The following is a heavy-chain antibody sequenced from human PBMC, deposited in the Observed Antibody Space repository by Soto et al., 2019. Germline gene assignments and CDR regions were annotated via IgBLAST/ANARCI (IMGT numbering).Heavy chain of an antibody. D-gene: IGHD3-16*01. J-gene: IGHJ4*02. V-gene: IGHV1-8*02. CDR3: AREGVNQAFDY. CDR1: EYTFSTYD. CDR2: MNANSGNT. Sequence: GASVKVSCKASEYTFSTYDMNWVRQATGQGLEWMGWMNANSGNTSYAQKFQGRVTMTRDTSASTAYMELSSLRSEDTAVYYCAREGVNQAFDYWGQGTLVTVSS.